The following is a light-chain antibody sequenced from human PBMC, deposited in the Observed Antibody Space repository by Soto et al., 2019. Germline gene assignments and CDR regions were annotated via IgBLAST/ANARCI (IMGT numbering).Light chain of an antibody. Sequence: EIVLTQSPDTLSLSPGERATLSCRASQDVSIYLAWYQQKPGQAPRLLIYDASNRATGIPARFSGSGSGTDFTLTISSLEPEDFAIYYCQQRSNWPPLNFGGGTKVEI. J-gene: IGKJ4*01. CDR1: QDVSIY. V-gene: IGKV3-11*01. CDR2: DAS. CDR3: QQRSNWPPLN.